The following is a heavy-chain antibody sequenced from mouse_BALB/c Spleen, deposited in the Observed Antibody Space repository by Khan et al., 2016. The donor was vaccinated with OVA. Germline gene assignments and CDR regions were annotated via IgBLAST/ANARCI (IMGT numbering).Heavy chain of an antibody. CDR1: GFTYSNYA. Sequence: EVELVESGGGLVQPGGSLKLSCAASGFTYSNYAMSWVRQTPEKRLEWVASISSGGSTYYPDSVKGRFTISRDNSRNILTLQMSSLRSEDPAMYYCAREYWFAYWGQGTLVTGSA. CDR2: ISSGGST. D-gene: IGHD2-10*02. J-gene: IGHJ3*01. V-gene: IGHV5-6-5*01. CDR3: AREYWFAY.